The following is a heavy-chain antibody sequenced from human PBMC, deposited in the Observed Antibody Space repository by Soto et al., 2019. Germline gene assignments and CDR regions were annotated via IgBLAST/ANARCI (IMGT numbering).Heavy chain of an antibody. CDR2: IYHSGST. V-gene: IGHV4-30-2*01. J-gene: IGHJ5*02. D-gene: IGHD3-10*01. CDR3: ARDFRYYYGSGTDNWFDP. Sequence: TSETLSLTSAVSGGSISSGGYSWSWIRQPPGKGLEWIGYIYHSGSTYYNPSLKSRVTISVDRSKNQFSLKLSSVTAADTAVYYCARDFRYYYGSGTDNWFDPWGQGTLVTVSS. CDR1: GGSISSGGYS.